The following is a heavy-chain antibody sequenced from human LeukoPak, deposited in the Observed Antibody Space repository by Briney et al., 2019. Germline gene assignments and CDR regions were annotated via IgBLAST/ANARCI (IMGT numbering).Heavy chain of an antibody. Sequence: SETLSLTCTVSGGSISSSSYYWGWVRQPPGKGLEWIATIYYSGSSYYNPSLKSRVTLSVDTTKNQFSLKLSPGTAADTAVYYCARLAQGSGTYGFDYWGQGTLVTVSS. J-gene: IGHJ4*02. CDR1: GGSISSSSYY. CDR3: ARLAQGSGTYGFDY. V-gene: IGHV4-39*01. D-gene: IGHD3-10*01. CDR2: IYYSGSS.